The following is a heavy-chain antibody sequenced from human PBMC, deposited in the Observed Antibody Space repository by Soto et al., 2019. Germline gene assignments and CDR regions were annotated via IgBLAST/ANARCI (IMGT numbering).Heavy chain of an antibody. CDR1: GFTVSSYE. D-gene: IGHD3-22*01. CDR2: ISSSGSTI. J-gene: IGHJ4*02. CDR3: ARDFTRTYYYDSSGYYLDY. V-gene: IGHV3-48*03. Sequence: PGGSLRLSCAASGFTVSSYEMNWVRQAPGKGLEWVSYISSSGSTIYYADSVKGRFTISRDNAKNSLYLQMNSLRAEDTAVYYCARDFTRTYYYDSSGYYLDYWGQGTLVTVS.